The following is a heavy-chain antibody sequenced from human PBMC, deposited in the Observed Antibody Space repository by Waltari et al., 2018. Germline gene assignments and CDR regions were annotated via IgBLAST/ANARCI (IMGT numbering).Heavy chain of an antibody. CDR1: GGSFSGYY. CDR2: INHSGST. J-gene: IGHJ3*02. CDR3: ALSLYYDFWSGYPDSDAFDI. D-gene: IGHD3-3*01. V-gene: IGHV4-34*01. Sequence: QVQLQQWGAGLLKPSETLSLTCAVYGGSFSGYYWSWIRQPPGKGLEWIGEINHSGSTNYNPSLKSRVTRSVDTSKNQFSLKLSSVTAADTAVYYCALSLYYDFWSGYPDSDAFDIWGQGTMVIVSS.